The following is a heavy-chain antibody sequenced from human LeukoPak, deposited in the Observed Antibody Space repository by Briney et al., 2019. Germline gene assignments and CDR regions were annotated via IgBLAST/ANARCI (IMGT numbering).Heavy chain of an antibody. D-gene: IGHD3-22*01. V-gene: IGHV3-23*01. CDR1: GFTFSSYA. J-gene: IGHJ4*02. Sequence: PGGSLRLSCAASGFTFSSYAMSWVRQAPGKGLEWVSGISGSGVSTSYADSVKGRFTISRDNSKKTLYQQVNSLRAEDTAVYYCAKGDSSGYYSLFDYWGQGTVVTVSS. CDR3: AKGDSSGYYSLFDY. CDR2: ISGSGVST.